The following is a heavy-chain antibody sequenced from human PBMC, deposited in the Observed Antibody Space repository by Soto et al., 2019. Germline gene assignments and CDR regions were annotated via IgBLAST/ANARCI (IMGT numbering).Heavy chain of an antibody. CDR2: INHSGST. Sequence: SETLSLTCAVYGGSFSGYYWSWIRQPPGKGLECIGEINHSGSTNYNPSLKSRVTISVDTSKNQFSLKLSSVTAADTAVYYCARGRGKYYDFWSGYQNYYGMDVWGQGTTVTVS. CDR3: ARGRGKYYDFWSGYQNYYGMDV. J-gene: IGHJ6*02. CDR1: GGSFSGYY. D-gene: IGHD3-3*01. V-gene: IGHV4-34*01.